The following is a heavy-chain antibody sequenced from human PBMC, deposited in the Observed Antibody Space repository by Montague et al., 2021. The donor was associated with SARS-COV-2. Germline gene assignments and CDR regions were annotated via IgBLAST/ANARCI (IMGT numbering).Heavy chain of an antibody. Sequence: SETLSLTCSVSGHSISSYYWSWIRQSPGKGLEWIGHIYHSGGTIYNPSXXRRVTISLDTSKNQFSLKLTTVTVADTALYYCARGYSSSYYGARWFDPWGQGTLVTVSS. CDR3: ARGYSSSYYGARWFDP. CDR1: GHSISSYY. J-gene: IGHJ5*02. CDR2: IYHSGGT. V-gene: IGHV4-59*01. D-gene: IGHD6-13*01.